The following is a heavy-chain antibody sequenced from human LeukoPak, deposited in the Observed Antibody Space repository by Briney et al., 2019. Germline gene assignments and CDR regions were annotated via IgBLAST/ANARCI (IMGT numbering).Heavy chain of an antibody. CDR3: AKQLGYCSDGSCYFPY. CDR1: GFTFSGSA. D-gene: IGHD2-15*01. J-gene: IGHJ4*02. V-gene: IGHV3-23*01. CDR2: ISNNGGYT. Sequence: GGSLRLSCAASGFTFSGSAMSWVRQAPGKGLEWVSTISNNGGYTYYADSVQGRFTISRDNSKSTLCLQMNSLRAEDTAVYYCAKQLGYCSDGSCYFPYWGQGTLVTVSS.